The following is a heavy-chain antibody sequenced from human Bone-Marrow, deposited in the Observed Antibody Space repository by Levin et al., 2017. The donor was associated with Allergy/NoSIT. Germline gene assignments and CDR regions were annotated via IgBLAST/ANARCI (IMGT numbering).Heavy chain of an antibody. Sequence: GESLKISCAASGFTFSSYGMHWVRQAPGKGLEWVAVIWYDGSNKYYADSVKGRFTISRDNSKNTLYLQMNSLRAEDTAVYYCARDPLEEWELTYYYYGMDVWGQGTLVTVSS. CDR3: ARDPLEEWELTYYYYGMDV. V-gene: IGHV3-33*01. D-gene: IGHD1-26*01. CDR1: GFTFSSYG. J-gene: IGHJ6*02. CDR2: IWYDGSNK.